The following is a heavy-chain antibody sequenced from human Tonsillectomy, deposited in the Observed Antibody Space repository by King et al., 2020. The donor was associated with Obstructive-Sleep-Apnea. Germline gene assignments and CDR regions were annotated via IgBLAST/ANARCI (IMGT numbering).Heavy chain of an antibody. CDR1: GYSFTSYW. V-gene: IGHV5-51*01. Sequence: VQLVESGAEVKKPGESLKISCKGSGYSFTSYWIGWVRQMPGKGLEWMGIIYPGDSDTRYSPSFQGQVTISADKSISTAYLQWSSLKASDTTMYYCARLVGSTHYYYYGMDVWGQGTTVTVSS. CDR2: IYPGDSDT. J-gene: IGHJ6*02. D-gene: IGHD2-21*01. CDR3: ARLVGSTHYYYYGMDV.